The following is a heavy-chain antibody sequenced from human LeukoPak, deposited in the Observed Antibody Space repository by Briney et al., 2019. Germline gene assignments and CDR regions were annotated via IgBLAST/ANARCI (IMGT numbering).Heavy chain of an antibody. V-gene: IGHV3-7*04. CDR2: IHPDGIEK. D-gene: IGHD2-21*02. CDR3: SRGDDFSGDS. J-gene: IGHJ5*01. Sequence: GGSLRLSCAASGSTFRTYWMSWVRQAPGKGLEWVANIHPDGIEKYHVDSVKGRFTIFRDNARNLLYLQMSSLRADDTAVYYCSRGDDFSGDSWGQGTLVTVSS. CDR1: GSTFRTYW.